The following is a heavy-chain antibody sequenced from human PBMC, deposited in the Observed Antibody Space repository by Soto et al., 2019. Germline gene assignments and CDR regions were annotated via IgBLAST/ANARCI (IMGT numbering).Heavy chain of an antibody. CDR1: GASVTSGDFY. CDR3: GALLAGG. J-gene: IGHJ4*02. V-gene: IGHV4-30-4*01. CDR2: IHYNETA. D-gene: IGHD3-10*01. Sequence: QVQLQEPRPRLVSPSETLSLTCTVSGASVTSGDFYWSWIRQPPGKGLEWIGYIHYNETAYYTPSLKSRTAMSVDMSKSPFTLTLVSVTAAETAIYYCGALLAGGWGQGSVVTVSS.